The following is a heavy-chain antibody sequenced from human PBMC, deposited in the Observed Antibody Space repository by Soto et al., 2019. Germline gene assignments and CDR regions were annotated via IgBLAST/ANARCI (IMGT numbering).Heavy chain of an antibody. V-gene: IGHV4-39*01. J-gene: IGHJ5*02. CDR3: ASVEMATISAFDP. Sequence: QLQLQESGPGLVKPWETLSLTCPVSGGSISSSSYYWGWIRRPPGKGLEWIGSIYYSGSTYYNPSLKSRVSMSVNTSKNQFSLKLSSVTAADTAVYYCASVEMATISAFDPWGQGTLVTVTS. D-gene: IGHD5-12*01. CDR1: GGSISSSSYY. CDR2: IYYSGST.